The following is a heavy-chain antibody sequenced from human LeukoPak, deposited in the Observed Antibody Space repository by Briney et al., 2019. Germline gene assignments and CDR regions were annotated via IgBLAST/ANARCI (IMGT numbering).Heavy chain of an antibody. CDR1: GASISSYY. D-gene: IGHD3-10*01. CDR2: IYYSGST. J-gene: IGHJ4*02. CDR3: ASLYGSGEDY. V-gene: IGHV4-59*01. Sequence: SETLSLTCTVSGASISSYYWSWIRQPPGKGLEWIGYIYYSGSTNYNPSLKSRVTISVDTSKNQFSLKLSSVTAADTAVYYCASLYGSGEDYWGQGTLVTVSS.